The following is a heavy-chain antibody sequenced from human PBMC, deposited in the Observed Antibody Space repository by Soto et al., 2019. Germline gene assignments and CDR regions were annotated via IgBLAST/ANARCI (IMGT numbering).Heavy chain of an antibody. V-gene: IGHV4-30-4*01. CDR1: GGSISSGDYY. CDR2: IYYSGST. Sequence: PSETLSLTCTVSGGSISSGDYYWSWIRQPPGKGLEWIGYIYYSGSTYYIPSLKSRVTISVDTSKNQFSLKLSSVTAADTAVYYCARETDSYYYDSSGFFDYWGQGTLVTVSS. CDR3: ARETDSYYYDSSGFFDY. J-gene: IGHJ4*02. D-gene: IGHD3-22*01.